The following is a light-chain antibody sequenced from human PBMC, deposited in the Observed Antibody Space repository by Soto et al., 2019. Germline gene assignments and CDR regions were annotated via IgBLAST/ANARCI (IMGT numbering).Light chain of an antibody. CDR3: SSYTSSGTLYV. CDR1: SSDVGGYNY. Sequence: QSALTQPASVSGSPGQSITISCTGTSSDVGGYNYVSWYQQHPGKAPKLMIYEVSNRPSGVSNRFSGSKSGITASLTISGLQAEDEADYYCSSYTSSGTLYVVGTGTKLTVL. V-gene: IGLV2-14*01. J-gene: IGLJ1*01. CDR2: EVS.